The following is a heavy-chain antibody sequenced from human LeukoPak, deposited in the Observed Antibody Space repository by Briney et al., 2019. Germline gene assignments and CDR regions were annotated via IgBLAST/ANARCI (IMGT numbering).Heavy chain of an antibody. CDR2: ISDYNGHI. Sequence: ASVKVSCKASGYTFAGYGMSWVRQAPGQGLEWMGWISDYNGHIRYAQRVQDRLTMTIDASTTTAYMELRTLTYDDTAVYYCARDRYGTGNFDYWGRERWSPSPQ. CDR1: GYTFAGYG. J-gene: IGHJ4*02. D-gene: IGHD5-18*01. V-gene: IGHV1-18*01. CDR3: ARDRYGTGNFDY.